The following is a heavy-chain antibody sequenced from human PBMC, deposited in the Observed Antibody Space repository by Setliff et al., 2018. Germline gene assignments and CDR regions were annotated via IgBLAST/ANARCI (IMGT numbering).Heavy chain of an antibody. V-gene: IGHV2-70*11. CDR1: GFSLSTSGMC. D-gene: IGHD3-10*01. CDR2: IDWDDDK. CDR3: AQMRSRNYGSGSYWLNY. Sequence: GSGPTLVNPTQTLTLTCTFSGFSLSTSGMCVSWIRQPPGKALEWLARIDWDDDKYYSTSLKTRLTISKDTSKNQVVLTMTNMDPVDTATYCCAQMRSRNYGSGSYWLNYWGQGTLVTVSS. J-gene: IGHJ4*02.